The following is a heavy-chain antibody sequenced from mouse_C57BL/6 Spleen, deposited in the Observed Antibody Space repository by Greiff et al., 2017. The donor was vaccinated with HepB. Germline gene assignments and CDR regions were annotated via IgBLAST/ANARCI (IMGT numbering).Heavy chain of an antibody. CDR2: IYPGSGST. CDR3: AREDDYDGALYAMDY. J-gene: IGHJ4*01. CDR1: GYTFTSYW. V-gene: IGHV1-55*01. D-gene: IGHD2-4*01. Sequence: QVQLQQPGAELVKPGASVKMSCKASGYTFTSYWITWVKQRPGQGLEWIGDIYPGSGSTNYNEKFKSKATRTVDTSSSTAYIQLSSLTSEDSAVYYCAREDDYDGALYAMDYWGQGTSVTVSS.